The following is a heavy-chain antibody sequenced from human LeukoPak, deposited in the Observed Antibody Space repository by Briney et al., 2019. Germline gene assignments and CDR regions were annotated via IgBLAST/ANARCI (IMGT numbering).Heavy chain of an antibody. V-gene: IGHV4-39*01. J-gene: IGHJ4*02. Sequence: SETLSLTCTVSGGSISSSSYYWGWIRQPPGKGLEWIGSIYYSGSTYHNPSLKSRVTISVDTSKNQFSLKLSSVTAADTAVYYCARVRYSSGSYLYWGQGTLVTVSS. CDR2: IYYSGST. D-gene: IGHD1-26*01. CDR1: GGSISSSSYY. CDR3: ARVRYSSGSYLY.